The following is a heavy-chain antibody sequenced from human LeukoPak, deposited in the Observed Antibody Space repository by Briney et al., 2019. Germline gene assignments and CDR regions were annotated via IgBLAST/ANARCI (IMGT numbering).Heavy chain of an antibody. CDR1: GFAFSNFA. Sequence: GGSLRLSCAASGFAFSNFAMHWLRQAPGKGLAWVAVISHHGKDVFYTDSVKGRFTISRDNSKNTLYLQMTSLRADDTAVYYCAKVKVPGTEDLQSWGQGTTVTVSS. D-gene: IGHD1-7*01. V-gene: IGHV3-30*04. CDR2: ISHHGKDV. J-gene: IGHJ6*02. CDR3: AKVKVPGTEDLQS.